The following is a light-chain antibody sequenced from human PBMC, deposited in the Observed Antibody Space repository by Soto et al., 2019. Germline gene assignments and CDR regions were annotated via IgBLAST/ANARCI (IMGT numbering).Light chain of an antibody. CDR3: QQYNDWPLT. Sequence: EIVMTQSPATLSVSPGERATLSCRARQNINNNLAWYQQKPGQVPRLLIYHASTGATGIPARFSGSGSGTELTLTISSVQSEDFAVYYCQQYNDWPLTFGGGTKVEI. CDR2: HAS. V-gene: IGKV3-15*01. CDR1: QNINNN. J-gene: IGKJ4*01.